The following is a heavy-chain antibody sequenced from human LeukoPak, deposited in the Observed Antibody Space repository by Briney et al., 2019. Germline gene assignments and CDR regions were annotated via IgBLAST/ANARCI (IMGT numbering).Heavy chain of an antibody. D-gene: IGHD3-10*01. CDR2: INPSGGST. CDR1: GYTFTSYY. Sequence: APVKVSCKASGYTFTSYYMHWVRQAPGQGLEWMGIINPSGGSTSYAQKFQGRVTMTRDTSTSTVYMELSSLRSEDTAVYYCARVSGSGSYSTLGWGVSSYYFDYWGQGTLVTVSS. CDR3: ARVSGSGSYSTLGWGVSSYYFDY. J-gene: IGHJ4*02. V-gene: IGHV1-46*01.